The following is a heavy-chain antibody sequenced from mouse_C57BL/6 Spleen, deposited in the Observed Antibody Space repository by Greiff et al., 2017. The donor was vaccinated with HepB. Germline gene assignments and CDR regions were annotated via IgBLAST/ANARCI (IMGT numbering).Heavy chain of an antibody. V-gene: IGHV1-61*01. CDR3: ARASIYYDYHGFAY. CDR1: GYTFTSYW. Sequence: QVQLQQPGAELVRPGSSVKLSCKASGYTFTSYWMDWVKQRPGQGLEWIGNIYPSDSETHYNQKFKDKATLTVDKSSSTAYMQLSSLTSEDSAVYYCARASIYYDYHGFAYWGQGTLVTVSA. J-gene: IGHJ3*01. CDR2: IYPSDSET. D-gene: IGHD2-4*01.